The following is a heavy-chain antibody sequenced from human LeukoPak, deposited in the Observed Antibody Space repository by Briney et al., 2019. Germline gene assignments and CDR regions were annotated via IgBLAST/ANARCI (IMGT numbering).Heavy chain of an antibody. Sequence: PGGSLRLSCEASGFTFSSYAMHWVRQAPGKGLEWVAVISYDGSNKYYADSVKGRFTISRDNSKNTLYLQMNSLRAEDTAVYYCARDIRGDYPDYFDYWGQGTLVTVSS. V-gene: IGHV3-30*04. J-gene: IGHJ4*02. D-gene: IGHD3-3*02. CDR2: ISYDGSNK. CDR1: GFTFSSYA. CDR3: ARDIRGDYPDYFDY.